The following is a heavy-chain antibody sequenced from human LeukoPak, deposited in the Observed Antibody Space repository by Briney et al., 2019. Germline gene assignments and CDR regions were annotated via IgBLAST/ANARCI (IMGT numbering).Heavy chain of an antibody. D-gene: IGHD7-27*01. CDR2: ISAYNGNT. Sequence: ASVKVSCKASGYTFTSYGIRWVRQAPGQGLEWMGWISAYNGNTNYAQKLQGRVTMTTDTSTSTAYMELRSLRSDDTAVYYCARDLSGDRNDAFDIWGQGTMVTVSS. V-gene: IGHV1-18*01. J-gene: IGHJ3*02. CDR3: ARDLSGDRNDAFDI. CDR1: GYTFTSYG.